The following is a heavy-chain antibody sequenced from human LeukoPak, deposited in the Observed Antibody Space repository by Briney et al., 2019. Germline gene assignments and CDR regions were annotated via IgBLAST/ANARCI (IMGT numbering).Heavy chain of an antibody. CDR1: GFTFSNYW. Sequence: PGGSLRLSCAASGFTFSNYWMHWVRQAPGRGLVWVSRINSDGSSTSYADSVKGRFTISRDNAKNTLYLQMNSLRAEDTAVYYCARDRVPGSPFDYWGQGALVTASS. D-gene: IGHD3-10*01. CDR3: ARDRVPGSPFDY. V-gene: IGHV3-74*01. J-gene: IGHJ4*02. CDR2: INSDGSST.